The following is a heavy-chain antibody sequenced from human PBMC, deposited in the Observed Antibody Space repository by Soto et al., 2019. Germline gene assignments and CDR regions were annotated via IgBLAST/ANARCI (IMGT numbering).Heavy chain of an antibody. CDR1: GYDFSSYG. J-gene: IGHJ4*02. CDR2: ISASNGNR. CDR3: VSDPQGNDY. V-gene: IGHV1-18*04. Sequence: QVQLVQSGAEVKKPGASVKVSCKASGYDFSSYGISWVRQAPGQGLEWMGWISASNGNRDYAQKFQGRVTMTSDTSRTTTYMELRRLGSDDTAVYYSVSDPQGNDYWGQGTLVNVSS.